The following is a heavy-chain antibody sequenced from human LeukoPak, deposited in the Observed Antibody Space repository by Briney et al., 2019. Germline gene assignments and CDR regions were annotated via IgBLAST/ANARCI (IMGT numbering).Heavy chain of an antibody. J-gene: IGHJ4*02. CDR2: ISGSGGST. Sequence: GGSLRLSCAASGFTFSSYAMSWVRQAPGKGLEWVSAISGSGGSTYYADSVKGRFTISRDNSKNTLYLQMNSLRAEDTAVYYCAKLYEQTYYDFWSGYFDYWGQGTLVIVSS. V-gene: IGHV3-23*01. CDR1: GFTFSSYA. D-gene: IGHD3-3*01. CDR3: AKLYEQTYYDFWSGYFDY.